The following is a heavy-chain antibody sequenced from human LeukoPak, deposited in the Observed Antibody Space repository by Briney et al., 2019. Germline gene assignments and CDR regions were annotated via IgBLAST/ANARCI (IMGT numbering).Heavy chain of an antibody. CDR2: INHSGST. CDR3: ARVYSSGRCLDY. D-gene: IGHD3-22*01. V-gene: IGHV4-38-2*02. J-gene: IGHJ4*02. Sequence: SETLSLTCTVSGYSISSGYYWAWMRQPPGKGLEWIGSINHSGSTYYNPSLKSRVTVSVDTSENQVSLRLSSVTAADTAVYYCARVYSSGRCLDYWDQGTLVTVSS. CDR1: GYSISSGYY.